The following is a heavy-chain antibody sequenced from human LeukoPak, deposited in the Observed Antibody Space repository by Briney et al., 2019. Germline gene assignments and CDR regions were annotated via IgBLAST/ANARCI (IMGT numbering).Heavy chain of an antibody. D-gene: IGHD3-9*01. CDR1: GYTFTGYY. Sequence: ASVKVSCKXSGYTFTGYYMHWVRQAPGQGLEWMGWINPNSGGTNYAQKFQGRVTMTRDTSISTAYMELSRLRSDDTAVYYCARDSAVGDILTGLKYWGQGTLVTVSS. J-gene: IGHJ4*02. CDR3: ARDSAVGDILTGLKY. CDR2: INPNSGGT. V-gene: IGHV1-2*02.